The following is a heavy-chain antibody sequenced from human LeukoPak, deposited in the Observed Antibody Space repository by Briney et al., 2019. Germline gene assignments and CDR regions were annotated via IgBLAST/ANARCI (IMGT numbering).Heavy chain of an antibody. CDR2: INSDGSST. J-gene: IGHJ4*02. Sequence: PGGSLRLSCAASGFTFSSYWMHWVRQAPGKGLVWVSRINSDGSSTSYADSVKGRFTISRDNAKNTLYLQMNSLRAEDTAVYYCARAVAGTYFDCWGQGTLVTVSS. D-gene: IGHD6-19*01. CDR3: ARAVAGTYFDC. CDR1: GFTFSSYW. V-gene: IGHV3-74*01.